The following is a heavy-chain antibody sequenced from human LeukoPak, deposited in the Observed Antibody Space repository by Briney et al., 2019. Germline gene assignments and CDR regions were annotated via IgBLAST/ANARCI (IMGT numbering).Heavy chain of an antibody. CDR1: GFTFSSYW. CDR3: ARDPAPSGWYDY. CDR2: INSDGSST. Sequence: GGSLRLSCAASGFTFSSYWMHWVRQAPGEGLVWVSRINSDGSSTTYADSVKGRFTIYRDNAKNTLYLQMNSLRAEDTAVYYCARDPAPSGWYDYWGQGTLVTVSS. D-gene: IGHD6-19*01. J-gene: IGHJ4*02. V-gene: IGHV3-74*01.